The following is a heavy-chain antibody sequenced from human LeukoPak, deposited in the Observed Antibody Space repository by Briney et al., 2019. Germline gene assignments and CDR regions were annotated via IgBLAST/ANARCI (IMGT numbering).Heavy chain of an antibody. Sequence: GGSLRLSCAVSGFILIYHWMHWVRQAPGKGLVWVSGIKIDGRETNYADAVKGRFTISRDNAKNTVYLQMNSLRDEDTVVYYCARDVVIGSVSLDSWGQGTLVTVSS. D-gene: IGHD2-21*01. J-gene: IGHJ4*02. CDR3: ARDVVIGSVSLDS. CDR2: IKIDGRET. V-gene: IGHV3-74*01. CDR1: GFILIYHW.